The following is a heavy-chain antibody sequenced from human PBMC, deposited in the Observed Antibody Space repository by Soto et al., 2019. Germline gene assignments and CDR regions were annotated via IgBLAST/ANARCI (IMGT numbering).Heavy chain of an antibody. D-gene: IGHD3-3*01. J-gene: IGHJ6*02. CDR1: GYTFTSYC. Sequence: GASVKVSCKASGYTFTSYCMHWVRQAPGQGLEWMGIINPSGGSTSYAQKFQGRVTMTRDTSTSTVYMELSSLRSEDTAVYYCARDLGSYDFWSGYYTTDYYGMDVWGQGTTVTVSS. V-gene: IGHV1-46*01. CDR2: INPSGGST. CDR3: ARDLGSYDFWSGYYTTDYYGMDV.